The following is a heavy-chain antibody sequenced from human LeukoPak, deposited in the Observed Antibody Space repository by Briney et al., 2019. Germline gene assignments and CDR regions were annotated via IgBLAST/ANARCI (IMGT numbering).Heavy chain of an antibody. V-gene: IGHV4-59*01. CDR1: GVSISDYH. CDR2: FSYSGST. CDR3: ARMYSGTSYYFDF. D-gene: IGHD1-26*01. Sequence: PSETLSLTCSVSGVSISDYHWIWIRQSPAKGLEWMGYFSYSGSTRYNPSLKSRVTMSVDTSKNQFSLRLISVAAADTAVYYCARMYSGTSYYFDFWGQGTLVTVSS. J-gene: IGHJ4*02.